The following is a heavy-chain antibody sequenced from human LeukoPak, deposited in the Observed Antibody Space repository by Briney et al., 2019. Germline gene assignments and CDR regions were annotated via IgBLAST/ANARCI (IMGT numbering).Heavy chain of an antibody. D-gene: IGHD6-19*01. CDR1: GYTFTTYA. J-gene: IGHJ6*02. Sequence: ASVKVSCKASGYTFTTYAMHWVRQAPGQGLEWMGWISAYNGNTNYAQKLQGRVTMTTDTSTSTAYMELRSLRSDDTAVYYCARDRGVAVAGSLGHYYYYGMDVWGQGTTVTVSS. CDR3: ARDRGVAVAGSLGHYYYYGMDV. CDR2: ISAYNGNT. V-gene: IGHV1-18*01.